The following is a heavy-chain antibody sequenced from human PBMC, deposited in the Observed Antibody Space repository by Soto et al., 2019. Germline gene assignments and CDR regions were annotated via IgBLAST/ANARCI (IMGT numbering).Heavy chain of an antibody. CDR2: IKGDGSET. CDR1: GFSLSDYW. Sequence: GGSLRLSCAASGFSLSDYWIHWFRQAPGKGLVWLSRIKGDGSETDYADSVRGRFTISRDNAKNTVYLQLNSLRVEDTAVYYCARDYHGSGNPWGQGTPVTSPQ. J-gene: IGHJ5*02. CDR3: ARDYHGSGNP. V-gene: IGHV3-74*01. D-gene: IGHD3-10*01.